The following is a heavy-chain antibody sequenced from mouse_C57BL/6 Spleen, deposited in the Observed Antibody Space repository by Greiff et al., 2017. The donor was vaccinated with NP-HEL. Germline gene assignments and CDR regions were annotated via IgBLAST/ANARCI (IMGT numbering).Heavy chain of an antibody. CDR3: ARDGYDWRYFDV. CDR1: GYSITSGYD. D-gene: IGHD2-2*01. J-gene: IGHJ1*03. Sequence: VQLKESGPGMVKPSQSLSLTCTVTGYSITSGYDWHWIRHFPGNKLEWMGYISYSGSTNYNPSLKSRISITHDTSKNHFFLKLNSVTTEDTATYYCARDGYDWRYFDVWGTGTTVTVSS. V-gene: IGHV3-1*01. CDR2: ISYSGST.